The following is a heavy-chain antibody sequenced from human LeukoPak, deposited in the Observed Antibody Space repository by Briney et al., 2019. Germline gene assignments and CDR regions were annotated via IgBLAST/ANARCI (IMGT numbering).Heavy chain of an antibody. V-gene: IGHV4-39*01. CDR3: ARPTSLLQTNCGGDCGAFDI. Sequence: SETLSLTCTVSGGSISSSSYYWGWIRQPPGKRLEWIGSIYYSGSTYYNPSLKSRVTISVDTSKNQFFLKLSSVTAADTAVYYCARPTSLLQTNCGGDCGAFDIWGQGTMVIVSS. J-gene: IGHJ3*02. CDR2: IYYSGST. D-gene: IGHD2-21*01. CDR1: GGSISSSSYY.